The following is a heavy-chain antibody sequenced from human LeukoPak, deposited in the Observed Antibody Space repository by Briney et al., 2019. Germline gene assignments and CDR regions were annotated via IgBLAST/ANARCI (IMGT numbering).Heavy chain of an antibody. D-gene: IGHD3-22*01. Sequence: GGSLRLSCSASGFIFSSYAMHWVRQAPGKRLEYVSAISSSGGSTYYADSVKGRFTISRDFSKNTLYLQMNSLRAEDTAVYYCAKAMWPYFDTSGYYSPFDYWDQGTLVAVSS. CDR1: GFIFSSYA. CDR2: ISSSGGST. V-gene: IGHV3-64*04. CDR3: AKAMWPYFDTSGYYSPFDY. J-gene: IGHJ4*02.